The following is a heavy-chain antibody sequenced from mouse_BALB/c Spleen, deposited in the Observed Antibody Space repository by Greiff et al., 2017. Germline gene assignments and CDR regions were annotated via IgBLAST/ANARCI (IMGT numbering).Heavy chain of an antibody. J-gene: IGHJ3*01. Sequence: VQLQQSGAELVKPGASVKLSCTASGFTIKDTYMHWVKQRPEQGLEWIGRIDPANGNTKYDPKFQGKATITADTSSNTAYLQLSSLTSEDTAVYNCARGRGYDALAYWGQGTLVTVSA. D-gene: IGHD2-2*01. CDR2: IDPANGNT. CDR3: ARGRGYDALAY. CDR1: GFTIKDTY. V-gene: IGHV14-3*02.